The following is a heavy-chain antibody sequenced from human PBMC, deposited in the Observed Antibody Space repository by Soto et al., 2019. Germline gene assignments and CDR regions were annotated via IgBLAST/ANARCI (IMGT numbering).Heavy chain of an antibody. J-gene: IGHJ4*02. CDR3: AREASNNSPCYFDY. D-gene: IGHD1-1*01. CDR2: IYHSGST. V-gene: IGHV4-4*02. CDR1: GGSISSSNW. Sequence: SETLSLTCAVSGGSISSSNWWSWVRQSPGKGLEWIGEIYHSGSTNYNPSLKSRVTMSVDKSKNQFSLNLNSVTAADTAVYHCAREASNNSPCYFDYWGQGTLVTVSS.